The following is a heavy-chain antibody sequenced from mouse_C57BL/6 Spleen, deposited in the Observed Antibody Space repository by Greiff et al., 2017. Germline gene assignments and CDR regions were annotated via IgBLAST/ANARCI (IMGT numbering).Heavy chain of an antibody. CDR2: IYPGDGDT. CDR3: GRGGDY. CDR1: GYAFSSYW. V-gene: IGHV1-80*01. Sequence: VQLLQSGAELVKPGASVKISCKASGYAFSSYWMNWVKQRPGQGLEWIGEIYPGDGDTNYNGKFKGKATLTADKSSSTAYMQLSSLTAEDSAVYFCGRGGDYWGQGTSVTVSS. J-gene: IGHJ4*01.